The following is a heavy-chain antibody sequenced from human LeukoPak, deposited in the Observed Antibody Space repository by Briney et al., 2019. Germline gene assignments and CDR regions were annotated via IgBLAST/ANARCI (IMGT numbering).Heavy chain of an antibody. D-gene: IGHD2-21*02. CDR2: ISGASTFT. Sequence: PGGSLRLSCAASGFTFRDYYMNWLRQAPGKGLEGVSYISGASTFTNYADSVKGRFAISRDNAKNTLYLQLNSLRAEDTAVYYCARVAYCSGDCYHYFEYWGQGTLVTVSS. CDR3: ARVAYCSGDCYHYFEY. J-gene: IGHJ4*02. V-gene: IGHV3-11*06. CDR1: GFTFRDYY.